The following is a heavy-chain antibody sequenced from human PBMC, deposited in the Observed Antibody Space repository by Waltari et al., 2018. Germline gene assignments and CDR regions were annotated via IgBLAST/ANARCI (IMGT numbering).Heavy chain of an antibody. CDR1: GDPVVSNY. Sequence: QVQLHESGPGLVQPSETPPLACSVSGDPVVSNYWSWIRQSAGKGMVWIGRFYVGGTTNYNPALSGRVSMSVDMSKNQIFLKIMSVTAADTGVYYCARETRHGDWFDPWGQGTLVTVSS. CDR3: ARETRHGDWFDP. J-gene: IGHJ5*02. V-gene: IGHV4-4*07. D-gene: IGHD3-16*01. CDR2: FYVGGTT.